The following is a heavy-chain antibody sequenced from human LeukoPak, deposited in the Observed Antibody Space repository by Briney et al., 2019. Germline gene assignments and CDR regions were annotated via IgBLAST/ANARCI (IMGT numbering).Heavy chain of an antibody. Sequence: ASVKVSCKASGYTFTSYDINWVRQATGQGLEWMGWMNPNSGNTGYARKFQGRVTITRNTSISTAYMELSSLRSEDTAVYYCARGLPRSTSCYYWGQGTLVTVSS. V-gene: IGHV1-8*03. CDR3: ARGLPRSTSCYY. CDR1: GYTFTSYD. J-gene: IGHJ4*02. D-gene: IGHD2-2*01. CDR2: MNPNSGNT.